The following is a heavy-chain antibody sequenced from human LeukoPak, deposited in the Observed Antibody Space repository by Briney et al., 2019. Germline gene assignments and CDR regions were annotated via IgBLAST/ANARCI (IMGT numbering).Heavy chain of an antibody. J-gene: IGHJ4*02. V-gene: IGHV3-9*01. CDR1: GFTFDDYA. CDR2: ISWNSGSI. CDR3: AKQMAVDYFDY. D-gene: IGHD5-24*01. Sequence: GGSLRLSCAASGFTFDDYAMHWVRQAPGKGLEWVSGISWNSGSIGYADSVKGRFTISRDNAKNSLYLQMNSLRAEDTAVYYCAKQMAVDYFDYWGQGTLVTVSS.